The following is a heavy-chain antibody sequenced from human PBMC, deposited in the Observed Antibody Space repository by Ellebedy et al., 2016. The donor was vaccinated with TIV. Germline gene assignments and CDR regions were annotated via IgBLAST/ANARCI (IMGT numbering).Heavy chain of an antibody. J-gene: IGHJ4*02. CDR1: GFTFSSFW. D-gene: IGHD3-10*01. V-gene: IGHV3-7*01. CDR3: ARGYSSGSYFA. CDR2: IKEDGSDK. Sequence: GGSLRLSCAASGFTFSSFWISWVRQAPGKGLEWVATIKEDGSDKYYLDPVKGRFTISRDNTKNSLYLQMNSLRVEDTAVYSCARGYSSGSYFAWGQGTLVTVSS.